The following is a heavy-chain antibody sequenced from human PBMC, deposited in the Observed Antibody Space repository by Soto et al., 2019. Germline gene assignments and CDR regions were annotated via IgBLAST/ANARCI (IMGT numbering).Heavy chain of an antibody. CDR1: GFTFDDYA. D-gene: IGHD3-3*01. V-gene: IGHV3-9*01. CDR2: ISWNSGSI. J-gene: IGHJ3*02. Sequence: GGSLRLSCAASGFTFDDYAMHWVRQAPGKGLEWVSGISWNSGSIGYADSVKGRFTISRDNAKNSLYLQMNSLRAEDTALYYCAKDVDFWSGPTKGAFDIWGQGTMVTVSS. CDR3: AKDVDFWSGPTKGAFDI.